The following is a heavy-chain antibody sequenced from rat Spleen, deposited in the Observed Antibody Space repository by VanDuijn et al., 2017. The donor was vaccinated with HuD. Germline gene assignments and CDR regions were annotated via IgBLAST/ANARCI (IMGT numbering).Heavy chain of an antibody. CDR1: GFTFSDYY. D-gene: IGHD1-4*01. V-gene: IGHV5-20*01. CDR2: ISSDGGNT. CDR3: TRDNYPHYFDY. J-gene: IGHJ2*01. Sequence: EVQLVESDGGLVQPGRSLKLSCAASGFTFSDYYMAWVRQAPTKGLEWVATISSDGGNTYYPDSVKGRFTISRDNAKSTLYLQMNSLRSEDTATYYCTRDNYPHYFDYWGQGVMVTVSS.